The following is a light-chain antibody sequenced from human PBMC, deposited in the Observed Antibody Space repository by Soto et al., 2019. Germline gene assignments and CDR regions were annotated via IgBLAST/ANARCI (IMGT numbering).Light chain of an antibody. CDR1: QSVRSN. J-gene: IGKJ1*01. CDR3: KQYGSSPTT. CDR2: GAS. V-gene: IGKV3-20*01. Sequence: EIVMTQSPATLSVSPGERFTLSCRASQSVRSNLAWYQQKPGQAPRLLIYGASSRATGIQDRFSGSGSGTDFTLTIRRLEPEDFAVYYCKQYGSSPTTFGQGTKVDIK.